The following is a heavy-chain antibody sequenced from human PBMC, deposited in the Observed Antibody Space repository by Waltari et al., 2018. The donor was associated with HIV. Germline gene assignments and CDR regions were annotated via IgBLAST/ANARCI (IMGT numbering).Heavy chain of an antibody. CDR1: GGSISSGSYY. V-gene: IGHV4-61*02. J-gene: IGHJ3*02. CDR3: ARVPYSSGAFDI. Sequence: QVQLQESGPGLVKPSQTLSLTCTVSGGSISSGSYYWSWIRQPAGKGLEWIGRIYTSGSTNYNPSLKSRVTISVDTSKNQFSLKLSSVTAADTAVYYCARVPYSSGAFDIWGQGTMVTVSS. CDR2: IYTSGST. D-gene: IGHD6-25*01.